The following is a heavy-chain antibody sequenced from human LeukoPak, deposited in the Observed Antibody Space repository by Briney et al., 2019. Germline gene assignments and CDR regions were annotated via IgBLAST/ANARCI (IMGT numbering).Heavy chain of an antibody. J-gene: IGHJ4*02. V-gene: IGHV3-30*03. CDR1: GFTFSSYG. D-gene: IGHD6-19*01. CDR3: ARDRREYSSGWYFDQ. CDR2: ISYDGSNK. Sequence: GGSLRLSCAASGFTFSSYGMHWVRQAPGKGLAWVAVISYDGSNKYYADSVKGRFTISRDISKNTLYVQMNSLRGEDTAVYYCARDRREYSSGWYFDQWGQGILVTVSS.